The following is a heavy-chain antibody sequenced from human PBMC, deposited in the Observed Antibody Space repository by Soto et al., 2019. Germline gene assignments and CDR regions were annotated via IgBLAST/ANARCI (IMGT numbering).Heavy chain of an antibody. CDR3: TADYGDYVDPVHGMDV. CDR2: IKSKTDGGTT. Sequence: EVQLVESGGGLVKPGGSLRLSCAASGFTFSNAWMSWVRQAPGKGLEWVGRIKSKTDGGTTDYAAPVKGRFTISRDDSKNTLYLRMNSLKTEDTAVYYCTADYGDYVDPVHGMDVWGQGTTVTVSS. D-gene: IGHD4-17*01. J-gene: IGHJ6*02. CDR1: GFTFSNAW. V-gene: IGHV3-15*01.